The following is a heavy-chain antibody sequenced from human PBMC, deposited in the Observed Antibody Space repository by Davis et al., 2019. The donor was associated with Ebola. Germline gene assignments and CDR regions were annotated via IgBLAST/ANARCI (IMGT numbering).Heavy chain of an antibody. J-gene: IGHJ5*02. CDR1: GFTFSSNY. CDR2: ISGSGGST. V-gene: IGHV3-23*01. D-gene: IGHD2-15*01. Sequence: GESLKISCAASGFTFSSNYMSWVRQAPGKGLEWVSAISGSGGSTYYADSVKGRFTISRDNSKNTLYLQMNSLRAEDTAVYYCAKDMGGYCSGGSCHGGWFDPWGQGTLVTVSS. CDR3: AKDMGGYCSGGSCHGGWFDP.